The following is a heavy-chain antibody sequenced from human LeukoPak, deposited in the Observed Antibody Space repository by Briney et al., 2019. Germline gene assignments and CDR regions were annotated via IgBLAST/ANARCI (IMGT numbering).Heavy chain of an antibody. J-gene: IGHJ5*02. CDR3: ARDRAANRDWVEFDP. CDR2: IWYDGSNK. V-gene: IGHV3-33*01. D-gene: IGHD3/OR15-3a*01. CDR1: GFTFSSYG. Sequence: PGGSLRLSCAASGFTFSSYGMHWVRQAPGKGLEWVAVIWYDGSNKYYADSVKGRFTISRDNSKNTLYLQMNSLRVEDTAVYFCARDRAANRDWVEFDPWGQGTPVIVSS.